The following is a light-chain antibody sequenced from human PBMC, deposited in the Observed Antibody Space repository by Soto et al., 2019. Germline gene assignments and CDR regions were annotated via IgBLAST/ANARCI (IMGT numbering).Light chain of an antibody. Sequence: SVLTQPSSVSVSPGQSITISCTGTSNDVGGYNYVSWYQQHPDTAPKLIIYDVRYRPSGVSNRFSGSKSGNTASLTISGLQAEDEADYYCSAYTSSSTPYVFGSGTKVTVL. CDR3: SAYTSSSTPYV. V-gene: IGLV2-14*03. CDR1: SNDVGGYNY. J-gene: IGLJ1*01. CDR2: DVR.